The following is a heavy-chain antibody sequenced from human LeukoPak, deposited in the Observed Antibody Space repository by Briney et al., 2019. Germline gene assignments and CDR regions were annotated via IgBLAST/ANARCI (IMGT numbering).Heavy chain of an antibody. CDR2: INSDGSST. V-gene: IGHV3-74*01. D-gene: IGHD3-22*01. CDR1: GFTFSSYW. Sequence: GGSLRLSCAASGFTFSSYWMHWVRQAPGKGLVWVSRINSDGSSTSYADSVKGRFTISRDNAKNSLYLQMNSLRAEDTALYYCAKEQAYYYDSSGPKGPIDYWGQGTLVTVSS. CDR3: AKEQAYYYDSSGPKGPIDY. J-gene: IGHJ4*02.